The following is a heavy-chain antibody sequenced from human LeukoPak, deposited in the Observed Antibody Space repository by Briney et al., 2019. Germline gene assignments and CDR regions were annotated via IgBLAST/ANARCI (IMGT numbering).Heavy chain of an antibody. D-gene: IGHD4-23*01. V-gene: IGHV1-46*01. CDR2: INPSVGFT. CDR3: ARAYGGNSPSDY. CDR1: GYTFTSYY. Sequence: ASVKVSCKASGYTFTSYYMHWVRQAPGQGLEWMGIINPSVGFTSYAQKFQGRVTMTRDTSTSTVYMELSSLRSEDTAVYYCARAYGGNSPSDYWGQGTLVTVSS. J-gene: IGHJ4*02.